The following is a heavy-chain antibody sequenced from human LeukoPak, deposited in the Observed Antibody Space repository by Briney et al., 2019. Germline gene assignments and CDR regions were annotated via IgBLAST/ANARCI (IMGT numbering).Heavy chain of an antibody. CDR3: ARENVNRGSSWGYDYFGMDV. V-gene: IGHV1-8*01. Sequence: ASVKVSCKASGYTFTSSYDINWVRQAPGQGLEWMGWMNPYSGITGYTQKFQGRVTMTRDTSISTAYIELSSLTSGDTAVYFCARENVNRGSSWGYDYFGMDVWGQGTAVTVSS. J-gene: IGHJ6*02. CDR2: MNPYSGIT. D-gene: IGHD6-13*01. CDR1: GYTFTSSYD.